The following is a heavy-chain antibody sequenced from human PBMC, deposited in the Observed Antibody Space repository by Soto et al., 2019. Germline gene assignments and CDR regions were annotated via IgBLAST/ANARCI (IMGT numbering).Heavy chain of an antibody. Sequence: QVQLVESGGRVVQPRGSLRLSCAASGFVFSRYAIHWVRQAPGKGLEWVAVISKDGSVNYYADSVRGRFSISRDKSKNTVYLEMNELRGDDTAIFYCARSRSGAVPDSFGYWGQGTLVTVSS. CDR1: GFVFSRYA. D-gene: IGHD3-3*01. V-gene: IGHV3-30-3*01. J-gene: IGHJ1*01. CDR2: ISKDGSVN. CDR3: ARSRSGAVPDSFGY.